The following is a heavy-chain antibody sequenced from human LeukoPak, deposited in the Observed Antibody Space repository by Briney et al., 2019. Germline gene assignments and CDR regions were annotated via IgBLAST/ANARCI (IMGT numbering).Heavy chain of an antibody. CDR2: IYPGDSDT. CDR3: ARTVVVVTATQSYYYGMDV. CDR1: GYSFTSYW. J-gene: IGHJ6*02. V-gene: IGHV5-51*01. Sequence: GESLKISCKGSGYSFTSYWIGWVRQMPGKGLEWMGIIYPGDSDTRYSPSFQGQVTISADKSISTAYLQWSRVKESDTALSYCARTVVVVTATQSYYYGMDVWGQGTTVTVSS. D-gene: IGHD2-21*02.